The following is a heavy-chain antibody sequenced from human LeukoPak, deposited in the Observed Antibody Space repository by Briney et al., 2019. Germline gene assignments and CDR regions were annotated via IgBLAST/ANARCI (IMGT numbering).Heavy chain of an antibody. D-gene: IGHD2-15*01. CDR2: IYSGGST. CDR3: AKAPGYCSGGKCYSYYYYMDV. Sequence: PGGSLRLSCAASGFTVSSNYMSWVRQAPGKGLEWVSVIYSGGSTYYADSVKGRFTISRDNSKNTLYLQVNSLRAEDTAVYYCAKAPGYCSGGKCYSYYYYMDVWGKGTTVTISS. J-gene: IGHJ6*03. CDR1: GFTVSSNY. V-gene: IGHV3-53*01.